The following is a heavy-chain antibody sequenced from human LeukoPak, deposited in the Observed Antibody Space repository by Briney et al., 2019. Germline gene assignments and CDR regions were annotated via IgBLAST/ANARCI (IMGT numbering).Heavy chain of an antibody. J-gene: IGHJ4*02. Sequence: GGSLRLACAASGFTFSSYAMNWVRQAPGKGLEWVSSISSSSYIYYADSVKGRFTISRDNAKNSLYLQMNSLRAEDTAVYYCARPKSGYGWDFDYWGQGTLVTVSS. CDR2: ISSSSYI. CDR3: ARPKSGYGWDFDY. V-gene: IGHV3-21*01. D-gene: IGHD5-12*01. CDR1: GFTFSSYA.